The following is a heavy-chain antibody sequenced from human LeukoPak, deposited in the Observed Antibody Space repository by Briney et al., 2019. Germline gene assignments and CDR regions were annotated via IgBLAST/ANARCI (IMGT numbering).Heavy chain of an antibody. J-gene: IGHJ4*02. CDR1: GYSFAGYY. V-gene: IGHV1-2*06. CDR3: AREDFDY. CDR2: INLNSGGT. Sequence: ASVKVSCKASGYSFAGYYTYWVRQAPGQGLEWMGRINLNSGGTNYAQNFQGRVTMTRDTSISTAYMELNRLRFDDTAVYYCAREDFDYWGQGTLVTVSS.